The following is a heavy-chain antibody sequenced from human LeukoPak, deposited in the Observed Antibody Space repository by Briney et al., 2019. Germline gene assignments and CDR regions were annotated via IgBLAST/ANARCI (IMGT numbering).Heavy chain of an antibody. J-gene: IGHJ4*02. CDR2: IYYSGST. CDR3: ARVDESLVDY. CDR1: GGSISSYY. Sequence: SETLSLTCTVSGGSISSYYRSWIRQPPGKGLEWIGYIYYSGSTNYNPSLKSRVTISVDTSKNQFSLKLSSVTAADTAVYYCARVDESLVDYWGQGTLVTVSS. V-gene: IGHV4-59*01.